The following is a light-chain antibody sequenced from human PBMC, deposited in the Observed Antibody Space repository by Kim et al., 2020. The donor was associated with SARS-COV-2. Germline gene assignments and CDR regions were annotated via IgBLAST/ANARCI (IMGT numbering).Light chain of an antibody. CDR1: QGIDNY. V-gene: IGKV1-27*01. Sequence: SASVGDRVTSTCRASQGIDNYLAWYQQKPGKVPKLLIYGASTLQPGVPSRFSGSASGTDFTLTISSLQPEDVATYYCQKYNSGPYTFGQGTKLEIK. CDR3: QKYNSGPYT. CDR2: GAS. J-gene: IGKJ2*01.